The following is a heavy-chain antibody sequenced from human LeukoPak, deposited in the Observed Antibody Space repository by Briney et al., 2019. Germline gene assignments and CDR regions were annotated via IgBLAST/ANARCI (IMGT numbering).Heavy chain of an antibody. CDR2: ISSSSSYI. D-gene: IGHD3-22*01. V-gene: IGHV3-21*01. J-gene: IGHJ3*02. CDR1: GFTFSRYW. Sequence: GGSLRLSCAASGFTFSRYWMNWVRQAPGKGLEWVSSISSSSSYIYYADSVKGRFTISRDNAKNSLYLQMNSLRAEDTAVYYCARESAYYYDSSGSDDAFDIWGQGTMVTVSS. CDR3: ARESAYYYDSSGSDDAFDI.